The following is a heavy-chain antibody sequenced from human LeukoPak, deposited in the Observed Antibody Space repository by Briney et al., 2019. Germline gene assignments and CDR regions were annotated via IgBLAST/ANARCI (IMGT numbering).Heavy chain of an antibody. CDR3: ARDESRDDSSGYYYDGYFDY. Sequence: PGGSLRLSCAASGFTFSSYAMHWVRQAPGKGLEYVSAISSNGGSTYYANSVKGRFTISRDNSKNTLYLQMGSLRAEDMAVYYCARDESRDDSSGYYYDGYFDYWGQGTLVTVSS. D-gene: IGHD3-22*01. V-gene: IGHV3-64*01. J-gene: IGHJ4*02. CDR1: GFTFSSYA. CDR2: ISSNGGST.